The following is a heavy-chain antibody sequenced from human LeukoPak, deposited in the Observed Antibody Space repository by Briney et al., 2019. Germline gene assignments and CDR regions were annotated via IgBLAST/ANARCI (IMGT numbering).Heavy chain of an antibody. J-gene: IGHJ4*02. V-gene: IGHV5-51*01. Sequence: GESLKISCKGSGYSFTSYWIGWVRQMPGGGLEWRGIIYPGDSDTRYSPSFQGQVTISADKSISTAYLQWSSLKASDTAIYYCARQWKSGQLAHLGYWGQGTLVSVCS. CDR2: IYPGDSDT. CDR1: GYSFTSYW. D-gene: IGHD6-13*01. CDR3: ARQWKSGQLAHLGY.